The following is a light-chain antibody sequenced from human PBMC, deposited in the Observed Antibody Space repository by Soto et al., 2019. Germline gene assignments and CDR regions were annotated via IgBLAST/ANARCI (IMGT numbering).Light chain of an antibody. CDR1: SSDVGGYNY. J-gene: IGLJ1*01. Sequence: SALTQPASVSGSPGQSITISCTGTSSDVGGYNYVSWYQQHPGQAPKLIIFEVSDRPSGVSNRFSGSKSGNTASLTISGLQAEDEADYYCSSYSSSSTLDVFGTGTKVTVL. V-gene: IGLV2-14*01. CDR3: SSYSSSSTLDV. CDR2: EVS.